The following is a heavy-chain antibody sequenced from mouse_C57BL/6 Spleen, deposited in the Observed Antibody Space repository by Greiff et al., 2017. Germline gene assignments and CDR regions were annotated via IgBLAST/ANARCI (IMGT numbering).Heavy chain of an antibody. CDR1: GYTFTDYE. CDR3: TRGGYGKDSYYFDY. V-gene: IGHV1-15*01. Sequence: QVQLQQSGAELVRPGASVTLSCKASGYTFTDYEMHWVKQTPVHGLEWIGAIDPETGGTAYNQKFKGKAILTADKSSSTAYMELRSLTSEDSAVYYCTRGGYGKDSYYFDYWGKGTTLTVSS. J-gene: IGHJ2*01. D-gene: IGHD2-1*01. CDR2: IDPETGGT.